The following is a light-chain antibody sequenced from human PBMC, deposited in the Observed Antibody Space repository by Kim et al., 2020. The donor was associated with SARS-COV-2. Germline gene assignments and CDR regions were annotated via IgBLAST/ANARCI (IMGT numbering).Light chain of an antibody. CDR1: TATRTTSYY. CDR2: SIS. V-gene: IGLV7-43*01. Sequence: PARTCTLTWASSTATRTTSYYPNWSQQRPGQSPRALIYSISNKHSWTPARFSGSLLGGTAALTLSGVQPEDEAEYYCLLYDGRSWVFGGGTQLTVL. CDR3: LLYDGRSWV. J-gene: IGLJ3*02.